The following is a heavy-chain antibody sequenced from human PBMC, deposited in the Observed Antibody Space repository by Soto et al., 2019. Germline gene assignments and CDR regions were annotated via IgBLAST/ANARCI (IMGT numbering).Heavy chain of an antibody. CDR3: AIFIYDFWSGGVTGPNMDV. V-gene: IGHV3-21*01. CDR1: GFTFSSYS. J-gene: IGHJ6*03. D-gene: IGHD3-3*01. Sequence: GGSLRLSCAASGFTFSSYSMNWVRQAPGKGLEWVSSISSSSSYIYYADSVKGRFTISRDNAKNSLYLQMNSLRAEDTAVYYCAIFIYDFWSGGVTGPNMDVWGKGTTVTVSS. CDR2: ISSSSSYI.